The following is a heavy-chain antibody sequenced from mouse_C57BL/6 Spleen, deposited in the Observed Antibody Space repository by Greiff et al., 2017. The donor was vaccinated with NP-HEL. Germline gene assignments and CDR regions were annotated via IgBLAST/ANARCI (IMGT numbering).Heavy chain of an antibody. CDR3: ARRDYAMDY. CDR2: IYPGDGDT. CDR1: GYAFSSSW. Sequence: QVQLQQSGPELVKPGASVKISCKASGYAFSSSWMNWVKQRPGKGLEWIGRIYPGDGDTNYNGKFKGKATLTADKSSSTAYMQLSSLTSEDSAVYFCARRDYAMDYWGQGTSVTVSS. J-gene: IGHJ4*01. V-gene: IGHV1-82*01.